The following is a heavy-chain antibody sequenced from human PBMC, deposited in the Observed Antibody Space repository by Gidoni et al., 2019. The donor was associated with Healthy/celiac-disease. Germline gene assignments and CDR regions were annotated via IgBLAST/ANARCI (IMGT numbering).Heavy chain of an antibody. CDR3: ARDLDDSSGYSYYFDY. CDR1: GFTFSSYS. D-gene: IGHD3-22*01. Sequence: EVQLVESGGGLVKPGGSLRLSCAASGFTFSSYSMNWVRQAPGKGLEWVSSISSSSSYIYYADSVKGRFTISRDNAKNSLYLQMNSLRAEDTAVYYCARDLDDSSGYSYYFDYWGQGTLVTVSS. CDR2: ISSSSSYI. V-gene: IGHV3-21*01. J-gene: IGHJ4*02.